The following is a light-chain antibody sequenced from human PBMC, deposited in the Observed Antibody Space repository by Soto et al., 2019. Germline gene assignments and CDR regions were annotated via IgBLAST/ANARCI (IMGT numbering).Light chain of an antibody. CDR2: DAS. Sequence: DIQMTQSPSSLSASVGDRVTITCQASQGISNYLNWYQQKPGKAPKLLIYDASNLETGVPSRFSGSGSGTDFTFTISSLQPEDIATYYCQQYDNLSSFGQGTRLEIK. CDR1: QGISNY. V-gene: IGKV1-33*01. J-gene: IGKJ5*01. CDR3: QQYDNLSS.